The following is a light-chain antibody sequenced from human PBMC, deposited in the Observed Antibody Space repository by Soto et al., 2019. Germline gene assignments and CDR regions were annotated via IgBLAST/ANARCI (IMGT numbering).Light chain of an antibody. J-gene: IGLJ2*01. CDR3: QSYDSSLSDSVV. CDR2: DNS. V-gene: IGLV1-40*01. Sequence: QSVLTQPPSVSGAPGQRVTISCTGSSSNIGAGYDVHWYQQLPGTAPKLLIYDNSDRPSGVPDRFSGSRSGTSASLAITGLQADDEADYYCQSYDSSLSDSVVFGGGTKLTVL. CDR1: SSNIGAGYD.